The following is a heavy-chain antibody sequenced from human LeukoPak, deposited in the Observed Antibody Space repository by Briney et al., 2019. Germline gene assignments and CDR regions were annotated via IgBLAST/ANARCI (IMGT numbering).Heavy chain of an antibody. Sequence: GGSLRLSCAASGFTFSDYYMTWIRRAPGKGLEWVSYISSSSSFTKYADSVRGRFTISRDNAKNSLYLQMNTLRVDDTAVYYCARGSPPGDWGQGTLVTVSS. CDR3: ARGSPPGD. CDR2: ISSSSSFT. CDR1: GFTFSDYY. D-gene: IGHD3-16*01. J-gene: IGHJ4*02. V-gene: IGHV3-11*05.